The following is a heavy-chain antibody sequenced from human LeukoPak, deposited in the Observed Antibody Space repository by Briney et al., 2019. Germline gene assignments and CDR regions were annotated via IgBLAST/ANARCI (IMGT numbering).Heavy chain of an antibody. V-gene: IGHV3-30*02. D-gene: IGHD3-3*01. CDR3: AKETRRYDFWSGYHFDY. Sequence: GGSLRLSCAASGFTFSRYGMHWVRQAPGKGLEWVAFIRYDGSNKYYADSVKGRSTISRNNSKNTLYLQMNSLRAEDTAVYYCAKETRRYDFWSGYHFDYWGQGTLVTVSS. J-gene: IGHJ4*02. CDR2: IRYDGSNK. CDR1: GFTFSRYG.